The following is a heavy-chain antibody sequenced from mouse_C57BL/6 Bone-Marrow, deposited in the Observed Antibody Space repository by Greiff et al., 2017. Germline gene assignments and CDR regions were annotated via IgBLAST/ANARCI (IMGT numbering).Heavy chain of an antibody. Sequence: VQLQQSGPELVKPGASVKISCKASGSAFSSSWMNWVKQRPGKGLEWIGRIYPGDGDTNYHGKFKGQATLTADKSSSTAYMQLSSLTSEESAIYFCARERLGHFFDYWGQGTTLTVSS. CDR2: IYPGDGDT. D-gene: IGHD2-4*01. V-gene: IGHV1-82*01. CDR1: GSAFSSSW. J-gene: IGHJ2*01. CDR3: ARERLGHFFDY.